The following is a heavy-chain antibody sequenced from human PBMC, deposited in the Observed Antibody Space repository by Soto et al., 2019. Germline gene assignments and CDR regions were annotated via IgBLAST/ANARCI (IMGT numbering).Heavy chain of an antibody. CDR1: GGSISSSNW. CDR3: ARDGVPGNGELLVH. CDR2: IYHSGST. Sequence: QVQLQESGPGLVKPSGTLSLTCAVSGGSISSSNWWSWVRQPPGKGLEGIGEIYHSGSTNYNPSLKRRVTISVDKSKNQFSLKLSSVTAADTAVYYCARDGVPGNGELLVHWGQGTLVTVSS. V-gene: IGHV4-4*02. D-gene: IGHD3-10*01. J-gene: IGHJ5*02.